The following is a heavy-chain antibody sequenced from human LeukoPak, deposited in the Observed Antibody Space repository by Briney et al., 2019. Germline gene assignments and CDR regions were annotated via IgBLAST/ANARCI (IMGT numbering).Heavy chain of an antibody. D-gene: IGHD7-27*01. CDR3: ARELGRNAFDV. V-gene: IGHV1-2*02. CDR2: ISPNSGDT. J-gene: IGHJ3*01. CDR1: GYTFSDNN. Sequence: ASVKVSCKASGYTFSDNNMYWIRQAPGQGLECMGWISPNSGDTNYAQKFQGRITMTGDTSISTGYMELSSLRSDDTAVYYCARELGRNAFDVWGQGTMVTVSS.